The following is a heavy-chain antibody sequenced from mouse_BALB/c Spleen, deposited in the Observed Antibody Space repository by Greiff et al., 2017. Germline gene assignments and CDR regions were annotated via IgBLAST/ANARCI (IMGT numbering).Heavy chain of an antibody. CDR2: INPYNDGT. Sequence: EVQLQQSGPELVKPGASVKMSCKASGYTFTSYVMHWVKQKPGQGLEWIGYINPYNDGTKYNEKFKGKATLTSDKSSSTAYMELSSLTSEDSAVYYCASGYGSSYEGVAYWGQGTLVTVSA. CDR1: GYTFTSYV. J-gene: IGHJ3*01. V-gene: IGHV1-14*01. CDR3: ASGYGSSYEGVAY. D-gene: IGHD1-1*01.